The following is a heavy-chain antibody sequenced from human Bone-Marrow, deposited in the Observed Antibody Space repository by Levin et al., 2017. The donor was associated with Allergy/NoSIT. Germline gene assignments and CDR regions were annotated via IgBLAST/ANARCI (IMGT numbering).Heavy chain of an antibody. D-gene: IGHD6-19*01. CDR2: ISYNGKDN. CDR1: GFTFSSYA. J-gene: IGHJ4*02. Sequence: GESLKISCAASGFTFSSYAMHWVRQAPGKGLEWVAFISYNGKDNFYADSVKGRFTISRDNSKNTLFLQMSSLRTEDTAMYYCAKGLSYIAVSAIDSWGQGNLVTVSS. V-gene: IGHV3-30*18. CDR3: AKGLSYIAVSAIDS.